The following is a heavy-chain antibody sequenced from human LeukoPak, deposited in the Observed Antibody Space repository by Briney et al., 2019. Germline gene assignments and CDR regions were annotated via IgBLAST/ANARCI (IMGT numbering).Heavy chain of an antibody. D-gene: IGHD3-22*01. CDR1: GGSISDCY. J-gene: IGHJ4*02. Sequence: SETLSLTCTVSGGSISDCYWSWIRQPAGKGLEWIGRIYTSGSTNYNPPLKSRVTMSVDTSKNQFSLKLSSVTAADTAVYYCARELKNYYVSTFYFDYWGQGTLVTVSS. CDR2: IYTSGST. V-gene: IGHV4-4*07. CDR3: ARELKNYYVSTFYFDY.